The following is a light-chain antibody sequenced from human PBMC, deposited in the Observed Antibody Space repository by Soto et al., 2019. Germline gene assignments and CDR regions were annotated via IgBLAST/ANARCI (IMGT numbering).Light chain of an antibody. V-gene: IGKV3-11*01. CDR2: DAS. J-gene: IGKJ4*01. CDR1: QSVSSY. CDR3: QQRSNWPPT. Sequence: EIVLTQSPATLSLSPGERATLSCRASQSVSSYLAWYQQKPGQAPRLLIYDASNRATGIPARFRGSGSGTDFTLTTSSLEPEEFAVYYCQQRSNWPPTFGGGTKVEIK.